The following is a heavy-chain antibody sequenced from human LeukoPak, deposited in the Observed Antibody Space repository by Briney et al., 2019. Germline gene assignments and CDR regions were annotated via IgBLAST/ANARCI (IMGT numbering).Heavy chain of an antibody. Sequence: SETLSLTCTVSGGSISSYYWSWIRQPPGKGLEWIGYIYYSGSTNYNPSLKSRVTISVDTSKNQFSPKLSSVTAADTAVYYCARVDPDSSSTLEVFDYWGQGTLVTVSS. D-gene: IGHD6-6*01. V-gene: IGHV4-59*01. CDR3: ARVDPDSSSTLEVFDY. J-gene: IGHJ4*02. CDR2: IYYSGST. CDR1: GGSISSYY.